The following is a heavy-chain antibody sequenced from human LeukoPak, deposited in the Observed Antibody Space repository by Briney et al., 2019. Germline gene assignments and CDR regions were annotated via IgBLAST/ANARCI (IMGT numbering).Heavy chain of an antibody. Sequence: ASVKVSCKASSYTFTSYGINWVRQAPGQGLEWMGWISAYNGNTNYAQKLQGRVTLTTDTSRSTAYMELRSLRSDDTAVYYCARDHYDILTGYPRDAFDIWGQGTMVTVSS. D-gene: IGHD3-9*01. J-gene: IGHJ3*02. V-gene: IGHV1-18*01. CDR1: SYTFTSYG. CDR3: ARDHYDILTGYPRDAFDI. CDR2: ISAYNGNT.